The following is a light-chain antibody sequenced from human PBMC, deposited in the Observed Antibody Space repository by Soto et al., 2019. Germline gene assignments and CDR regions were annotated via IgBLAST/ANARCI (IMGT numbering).Light chain of an antibody. CDR1: QSVSSY. CDR3: QQRSNWIT. J-gene: IGKJ5*01. CDR2: DAS. Sequence: EIVLTQSPANLSLSPGERATHSCRASQSVSSYLAWYQQKPGQAPRLLIYDASNRATGLPARFSGSGSGTDFAITISSLEPEDFAVSYCQQRSNWITFGQGTRLEIK. V-gene: IGKV3-11*01.